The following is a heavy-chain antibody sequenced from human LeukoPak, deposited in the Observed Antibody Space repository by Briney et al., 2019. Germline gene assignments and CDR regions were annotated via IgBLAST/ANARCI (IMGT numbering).Heavy chain of an antibody. Sequence: SETLSLTCAVYGGSFSGYYWSWIRQPPGKGLEWIGEINHSGSTNYNTSLKGRVTISVDTSKNQFSLKLSSVTAADTAVYYCARIRAYYGSGSYKAFDIWGQGTMVTVSS. V-gene: IGHV4-34*01. CDR2: INHSGST. CDR1: GGSFSGYY. D-gene: IGHD3-10*01. J-gene: IGHJ3*02. CDR3: ARIRAYYGSGSYKAFDI.